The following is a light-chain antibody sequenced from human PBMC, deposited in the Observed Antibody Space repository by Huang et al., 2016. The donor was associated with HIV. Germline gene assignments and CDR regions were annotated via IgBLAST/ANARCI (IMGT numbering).Light chain of an antibody. V-gene: IGKV3-20*01. CDR1: QSVSSSY. J-gene: IGKJ2*01. CDR2: GAS. Sequence: EIVLTQSPGTLSLSPGERATLSCRASQSVSSSYLAWYQQKPGQAPRLLIYGASSRATGNPDGFSGSGSGTDFTLTISRLEPEDVAVYYCQQYGSSLPVTFGQGTKLEIK. CDR3: QQYGSSLPVT.